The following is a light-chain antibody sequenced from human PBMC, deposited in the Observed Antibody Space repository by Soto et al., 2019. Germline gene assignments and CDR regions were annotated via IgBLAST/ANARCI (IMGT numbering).Light chain of an antibody. J-gene: IGKJ1*01. CDR3: QQYNNWPGT. CDR2: GAS. CDR1: QSVSSN. Sequence: EIVMTQSPATLSVSPGERATLSCRASQSVSSNLAWYQQKPGQAPRLLIYGASTRVTGIPARFSGGGSETEFTLTISSLQSEDFAVYYCQQYNNWPGTFGQGTKVEIK. V-gene: IGKV3-15*01.